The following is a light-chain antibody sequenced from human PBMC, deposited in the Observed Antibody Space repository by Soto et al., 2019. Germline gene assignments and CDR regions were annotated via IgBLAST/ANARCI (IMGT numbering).Light chain of an antibody. V-gene: IGKV3-11*01. CDR3: QQRSNWRWT. CDR1: QSVGGY. CDR2: GAS. Sequence: EIVLTQSPATVSVSPGGRVILSCRASQSVGGYLAWYQQRPGQAPRLLIYGASNRASGIPVRFIGSGSGTVYTLTISRLEPEDFGVYYCQQRSNWRWTFGQGTKVHIK. J-gene: IGKJ1*01.